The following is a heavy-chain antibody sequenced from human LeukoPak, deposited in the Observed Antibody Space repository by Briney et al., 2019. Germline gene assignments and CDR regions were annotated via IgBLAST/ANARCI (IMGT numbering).Heavy chain of an antibody. V-gene: IGHV3-21*01. CDR1: GFTFSSYS. CDR2: ISSSGSHI. CDR3: ARLKLLWSNYFDY. J-gene: IGHJ4*02. Sequence: GGSLRLSCAASGFTFSSYSMNWVRQAPGKGLEWVSSISSSGSHIYYADSVKGRITISRDNAKNSLYLQMNSLRAEDTAVYYCARLKLLWSNYFDYWGQGTLVTVSS. D-gene: IGHD2-2*01.